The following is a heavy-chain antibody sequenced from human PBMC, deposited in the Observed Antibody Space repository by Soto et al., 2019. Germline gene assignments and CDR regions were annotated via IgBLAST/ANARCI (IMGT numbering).Heavy chain of an antibody. D-gene: IGHD4-17*01. J-gene: IGHJ4*02. CDR3: AKDYFGDGDYCYLDY. Sequence: GGSLRLSCAASGFTFSSYGMSWVRQAPGKGLEWVSGISGSGGKTYYADSVKGRFTISRDNSKNTVFVQMNNLRADDTAVYYCAKDYFGDGDYCYLDYWGQGTLVTVSS. V-gene: IGHV3-23*01. CDR1: GFTFSSYG. CDR2: ISGSGGKT.